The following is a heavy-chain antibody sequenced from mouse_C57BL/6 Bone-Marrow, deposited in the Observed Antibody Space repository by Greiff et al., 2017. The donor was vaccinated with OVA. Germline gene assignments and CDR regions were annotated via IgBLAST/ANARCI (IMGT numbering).Heavy chain of an antibody. V-gene: IGHV1-81*01. CDR1: GYTFTSYG. J-gene: IGHJ4*01. CDR3: ARDYAMDY. CDR2: IHPRSGNT. Sequence: QVQLKESGAELARPGASVKLSCKASGYTFTSYGISWVKQRTGQGLEWIGEIHPRSGNTYYNEKFKGKATLTADKSSSTAYMELRSLTSEDSAVYFCARDYAMDYWGQGTSVTVSS.